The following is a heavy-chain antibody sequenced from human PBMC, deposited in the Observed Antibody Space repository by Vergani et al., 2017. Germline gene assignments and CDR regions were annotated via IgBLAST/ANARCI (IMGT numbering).Heavy chain of an antibody. Sequence: QVQLVESGGGVVQRGGSLRLSCATSGITLSNYDMQWIRQGPGKGLEFVAFIKFDGSNQYYADSVKGRFTLSRDFSKNTLYLQMNSLRTDDTATYYCAKHFRGWGIDYWGQGTQVIVSS. CDR2: IKFDGSNQ. V-gene: IGHV3-30*02. CDR3: AKHFRGWGIDY. J-gene: IGHJ4*02. CDR1: GITLSNYD. D-gene: IGHD3-16*01.